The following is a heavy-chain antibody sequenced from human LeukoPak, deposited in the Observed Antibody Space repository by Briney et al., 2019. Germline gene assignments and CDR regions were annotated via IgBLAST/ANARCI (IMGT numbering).Heavy chain of an antibody. V-gene: IGHV1-69*13. CDR2: LIPTSGIP. CDR1: GGTFNRYA. D-gene: IGHD3-16*02. CDR3: GRSRYYDYAWGSHRYIYNWIDP. Sequence: GASVKVSYKASGGTFNRYAINLVLHAPGQGLEWIVELIPTSGIPNYAQKFQGRVTITADESSTTAYMELSSLRSEDTAVYYCGRSRYYDYAWGSHRYIYNWIDPWGQGTLVTVSS. J-gene: IGHJ5*02.